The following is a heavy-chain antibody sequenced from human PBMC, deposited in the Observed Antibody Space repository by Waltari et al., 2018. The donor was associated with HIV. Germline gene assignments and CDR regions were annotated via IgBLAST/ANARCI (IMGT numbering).Heavy chain of an antibody. Sequence: EVQLVESGGGLVQPGGSMRLSCAASGFVFSDSWVSGVRQAPGKGLGWVANIKQDGKEKYFVDSVKGRFTISRDNAKNSLYLQMNSLRAEDTAVYYCARSPPLYSHYGDDAFDIWGQGTMVTVSS. CDR2: IKQDGKEK. CDR1: GFVFSDSW. J-gene: IGHJ3*02. V-gene: IGHV3-7*01. CDR3: ARSPPLYSHYGDDAFDI. D-gene: IGHD4-4*01.